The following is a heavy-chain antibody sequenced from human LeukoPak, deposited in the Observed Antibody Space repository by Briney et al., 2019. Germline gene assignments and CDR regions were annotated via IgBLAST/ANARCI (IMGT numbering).Heavy chain of an antibody. D-gene: IGHD6-13*01. CDR1: GGSFSGYY. CDR3: AKGARALIAAAGTNNWFDP. Sequence: SETLSLTCAVYGGSFSGYYWSWIRQPPGKGLEWIGEINHSGSTNYNPSLKSRVTISVDTSKNQLSLKLSSVTAADTAVYYCAKGARALIAAAGTNNWFDPWGQGTLVTVSS. J-gene: IGHJ5*02. CDR2: INHSGST. V-gene: IGHV4-34*01.